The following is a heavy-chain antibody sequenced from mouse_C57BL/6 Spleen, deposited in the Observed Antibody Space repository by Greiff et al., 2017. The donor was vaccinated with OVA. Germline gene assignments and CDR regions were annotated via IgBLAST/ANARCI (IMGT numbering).Heavy chain of an antibody. V-gene: IGHV1-80*01. D-gene: IGHD1-1*01. CDR2: IYPGDGDT. CDR1: GYAFSSYW. Sequence: VQLQQSGAELVKPGASVKISCKASGYAFSSYWMHWVKQRPGKGLEWIGQIYPGDGDTNYNGKFKGKATLTADKSSSTAYMQLSSLTSEDSAVYFCARWDYYGSSYNYWGQGTTLTVSS. CDR3: ARWDYYGSSYNY. J-gene: IGHJ2*01.